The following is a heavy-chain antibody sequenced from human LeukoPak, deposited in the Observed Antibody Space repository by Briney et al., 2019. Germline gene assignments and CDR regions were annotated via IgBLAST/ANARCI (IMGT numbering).Heavy chain of an antibody. D-gene: IGHD5-18*01. CDR2: MNPNSGNT. V-gene: IGHV1-8*03. Sequence: ASVKVSCKASGYTFTSYDINWVRQATGQGLEWMGWMNPNSGNTDYAQKFQGRVTITRNTSISTAYMELSSLRSEDTAVYYCASLTANHARSDAFDIWGQGTMVTVSS. J-gene: IGHJ3*02. CDR1: GYTFTSYD. CDR3: ASLTANHARSDAFDI.